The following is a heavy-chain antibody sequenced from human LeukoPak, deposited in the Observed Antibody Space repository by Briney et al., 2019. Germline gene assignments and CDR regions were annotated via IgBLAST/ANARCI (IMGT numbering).Heavy chain of an antibody. CDR3: AREAYDSGNFRTDYYYMDV. Sequence: GASVKVSCKTSGYTFNAYYMHWVRQAPGQGLEWMGWIYPNSGGTNYAQKFQGRVTVTRDTSISTAYMELSRLRSDDTAVYYCAREAYDSGNFRTDYYYMDVWGIGTTVTVSS. CDR1: GYTFNAYY. J-gene: IGHJ6*03. CDR2: IYPNSGGT. D-gene: IGHD3-10*01. V-gene: IGHV1-2*02.